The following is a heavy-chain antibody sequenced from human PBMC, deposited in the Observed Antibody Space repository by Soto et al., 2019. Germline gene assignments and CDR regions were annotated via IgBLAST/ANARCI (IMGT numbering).Heavy chain of an antibody. CDR1: GFTFSSYA. D-gene: IGHD3-10*02. J-gene: IGHJ5*02. CDR2: IDGNGGNT. CDR3: AESQSKEVKDGCSDT. V-gene: IGHV3-23*01. Sequence: PGGSLSLSCAPSGFTFSSYAMSWVRQAPGKGPEWVSAIDGNGGNTYYADSVKGRFTISRDNSRNTLFLQMHSLRAEATAVSYSAESQSKEVKDGCSDTWGQGTPVTVSS.